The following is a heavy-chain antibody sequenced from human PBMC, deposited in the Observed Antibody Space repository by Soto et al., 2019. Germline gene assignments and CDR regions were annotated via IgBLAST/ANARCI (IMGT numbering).Heavy chain of an antibody. D-gene: IGHD1-1*01. J-gene: IGHJ5*02. CDR3: AKDIGNQIQLEP. V-gene: IGHV3-9*01. CDR2: ISGNSGNI. Sequence: GGSLRLSCAASGFTFDDYAMYWVRQTPGKGLEWVSGISGNSGNIGYADSVKGRFTISRDNAKNSLYLQMHSLRAEESGLYYCAKDIGNQIQLEPWGHGTLVTVSS. CDR1: GFTFDDYA.